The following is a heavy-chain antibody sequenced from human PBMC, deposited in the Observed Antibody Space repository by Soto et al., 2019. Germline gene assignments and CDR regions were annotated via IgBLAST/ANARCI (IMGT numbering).Heavy chain of an antibody. CDR3: ARDRDCSGGSCYLRKSYYYYYGMDV. Sequence: ASVKVSCKASGCTFTSYGISWVRQAPGQGLEWMGWISAYNGNTNYAQKLQGRVTMTTDTSTSTAYMELRSLRSDDTAVYYCARDRDCSGGSCYLRKSYYYYYGMDVWGQGTTVTVSS. J-gene: IGHJ6*02. V-gene: IGHV1-18*04. CDR1: GCTFTSYG. D-gene: IGHD2-15*01. CDR2: ISAYNGNT.